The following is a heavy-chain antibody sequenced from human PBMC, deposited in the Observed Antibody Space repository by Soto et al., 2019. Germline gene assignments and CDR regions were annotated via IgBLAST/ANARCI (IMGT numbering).Heavy chain of an antibody. J-gene: IGHJ4*02. D-gene: IGHD3-16*02. CDR1: GGTYSSYA. CDR2: IIPVFETT. V-gene: IGHV1-69*01. CDR3: ILGYRAAWKNFFDY. Sequence: QVHVVQSGAEMKSLGSSVKVSCQASGGTYSSYAFNWVRQAPGQGLEWMGGIIPVFETTNLAQKFQGRVTITADESTTTAYLELSRVRSEDAAVYFCILGYRAAWKNFFDYWGRGTLVSVAS.